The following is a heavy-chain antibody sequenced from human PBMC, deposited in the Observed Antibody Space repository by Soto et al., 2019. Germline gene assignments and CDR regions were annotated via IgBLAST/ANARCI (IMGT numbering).Heavy chain of an antibody. Sequence: ASVKASCKASGYSFTNFGITWVRQAPGQGLEWMGWISPSGFTNFAQRFQGRVTMTTTTSTTTAYMHLGSLRSDCTALYSPARGAVGIGAIPDQDAFHFWGKGTRVTISS. CDR3: ARGAVGIGAIPDQDAFHF. V-gene: IGHV1-18*01. CDR1: GYSFTNFG. J-gene: IGHJ3*01. D-gene: IGHD1-26*01. CDR2: ISPSGFT.